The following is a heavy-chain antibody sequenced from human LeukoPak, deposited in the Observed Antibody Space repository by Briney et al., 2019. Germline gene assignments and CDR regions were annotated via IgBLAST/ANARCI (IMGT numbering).Heavy chain of an antibody. V-gene: IGHV3-9*01. CDR1: GFTLDDYA. J-gene: IGHJ6*02. CDR3: AKDMGSGSSAGYYYYGMDV. Sequence: PGGSLRLSCAASGFTLDDYAMHWVRQAPGKGLEWVSGISWNSGSIGYADSVKGRFTISRDNAKISLYLQMNSLRAEDTALYYCAKDMGSGSSAGYYYYGMDVWGQGTTVTVSS. D-gene: IGHD1-26*01. CDR2: ISWNSGSI.